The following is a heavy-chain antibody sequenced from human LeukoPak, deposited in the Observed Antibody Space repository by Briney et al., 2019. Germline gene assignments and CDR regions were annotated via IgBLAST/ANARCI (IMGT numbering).Heavy chain of an antibody. CDR3: TRDNGDYFDY. CDR1: GGSISSGGYY. Sequence: SETLSLTCTVSGGSISSGGYYWSWIRQHPGKGLEWIGYIYYSGSTYYNPSLKSRVTISVDTSKNQFSLKLSSVTAADTAVYYCTRDNGDYFDYWGQGTLVTVSS. J-gene: IGHJ4*02. CDR2: IYYSGST. V-gene: IGHV4-31*03. D-gene: IGHD4-17*01.